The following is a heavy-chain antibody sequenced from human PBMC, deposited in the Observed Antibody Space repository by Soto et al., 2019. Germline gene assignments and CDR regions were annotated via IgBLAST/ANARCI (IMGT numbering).Heavy chain of an antibody. J-gene: IGHJ4*02. CDR1: GGTFSSYT. Sequence: QVQLVQSGAEVKKPGSSVKVSCKASGGTFSSYTISWVRQAPGQGLEWMGRIIPILGIANYAQKFQGRVTITADKSRSNADMEVSSLSSEDRAVYDCARDNAGGYVRSRTENYFDYWGQRTLVTVSS. D-gene: IGHD6-25*01. CDR2: IIPILGIA. CDR3: ARDNAGGYVRSRTENYFDY. V-gene: IGHV1-69*08.